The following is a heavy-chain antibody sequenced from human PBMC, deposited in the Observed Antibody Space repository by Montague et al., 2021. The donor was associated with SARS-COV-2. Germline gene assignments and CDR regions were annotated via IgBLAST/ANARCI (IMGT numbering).Heavy chain of an antibody. Sequence: SETLFLTCTVSGGFISSYYWSWIRHPPGKGLECICYIYYSGSTNYNPSLKSRVTISVDTSKNQFSLTLSSVTAADTSVYYCARSRRITIFAVGLSNYYGMDVWGQGTTVTVSS. CDR1: GGFISSYY. CDR3: ARSRRITIFAVGLSNYYGMDV. J-gene: IGHJ6*02. CDR2: IYYSGST. V-gene: IGHV4-59*01. D-gene: IGHD3-3*01.